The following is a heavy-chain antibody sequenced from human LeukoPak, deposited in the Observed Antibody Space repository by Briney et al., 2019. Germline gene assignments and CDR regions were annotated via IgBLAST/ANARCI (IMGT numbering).Heavy chain of an antibody. CDR3: ATGDGMFDY. J-gene: IGHJ4*02. Sequence: GATVKISCKTCGYKFADFFIHWVQQAPGKGLEWMGRVDPADGQAGYAERFSGRVTITTDTSTDTAYMELSSLTSEDTAVYYCATGDGMFDYWGQGTQVIVSS. V-gene: IGHV1-69-2*01. CDR2: VDPADGQA. D-gene: IGHD1-14*01. CDR1: GYKFADFF.